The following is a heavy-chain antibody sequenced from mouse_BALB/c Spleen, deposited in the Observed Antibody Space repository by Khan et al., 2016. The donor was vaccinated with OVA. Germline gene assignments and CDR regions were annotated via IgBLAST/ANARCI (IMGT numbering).Heavy chain of an antibody. Sequence: EVQLQESGGGLVQPGGSRKLSCAASGFTFNSYGMHWVRQAPEKGLEWDAYISGDSNTIYYADTVKGRFTISRDNPKNTLFLQMTSLMSEDTAMYYCATSYFYGYYFDYWGPGTTLTVS. D-gene: IGHD1-1*01. CDR1: GFTFNSYG. CDR2: ISGDSNTI. J-gene: IGHJ2*01. CDR3: ATSYFYGYYFDY. V-gene: IGHV5-17*02.